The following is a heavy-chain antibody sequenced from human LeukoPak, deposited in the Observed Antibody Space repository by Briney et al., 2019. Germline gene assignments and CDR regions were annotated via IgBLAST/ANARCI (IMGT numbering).Heavy chain of an antibody. J-gene: IGHJ4*02. D-gene: IGHD4/OR15-4a*01. V-gene: IGHV3-53*01. Sequence: PGGSLRLSCTVSGFTVSSDSMSWVRQAPGKGLDWVSFIYSGGSTHYSDSVKGRFTISRDNSKNTLYLQMNSLRAEDTAVYYCARRAGAYSHPYDYWGQGTLVTVSS. CDR1: GFTVSSDS. CDR3: ARRAGAYSHPYDY. CDR2: IYSGGST.